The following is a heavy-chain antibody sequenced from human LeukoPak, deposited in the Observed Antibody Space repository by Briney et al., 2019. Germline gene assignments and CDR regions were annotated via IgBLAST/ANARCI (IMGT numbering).Heavy chain of an antibody. CDR3: ARDPVLPHHYMDV. J-gene: IGHJ6*03. Sequence: GGSLRLSCAASGFIFSSYSMNWVRQAPGRGLEWISYIGLASGFTSYADSVKGRFTISSDTATNSLYLHMNSLRAEDTAVYYCARDPVLPHHYMDVWGKGTTVTVSS. V-gene: IGHV3-21*05. CDR1: GFIFSSYS. CDR2: IGLASGFT.